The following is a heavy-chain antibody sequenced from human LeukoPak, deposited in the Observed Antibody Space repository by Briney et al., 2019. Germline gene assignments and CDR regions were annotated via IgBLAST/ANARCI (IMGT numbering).Heavy chain of an antibody. Sequence: ASVKVSCKASGGTFSSYAISWVRQAPGQGLEWMGRIIPILGIANYAQKFQGRVTITADKSTSTAYMELSSLRSEDTAVYYCASLYYDSPGSDYWGQGTLVTVSS. V-gene: IGHV1-69*04. CDR2: IIPILGIA. D-gene: IGHD3-3*01. J-gene: IGHJ4*02. CDR1: GGTFSSYA. CDR3: ASLYYDSPGSDY.